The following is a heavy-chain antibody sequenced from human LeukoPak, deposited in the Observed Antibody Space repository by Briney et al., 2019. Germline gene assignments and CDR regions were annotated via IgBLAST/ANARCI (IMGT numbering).Heavy chain of an antibody. V-gene: IGHV4-39*02. J-gene: IGHJ4*02. D-gene: IGHD4-17*01. CDR1: GGSISNSSSY. CDR3: AKEIWPTVTTPGRTYFDY. CDR2: IYYSGST. Sequence: SETLSLTCTVSGGSISNSSSYWGWIRQPPGKGLEWIGSIYYSGSTYYNPSLKSRVTISVDTSKNQFSLKLSSVTAADTAVYYCAKEIWPTVTTPGRTYFDYWGQGTLVTVSS.